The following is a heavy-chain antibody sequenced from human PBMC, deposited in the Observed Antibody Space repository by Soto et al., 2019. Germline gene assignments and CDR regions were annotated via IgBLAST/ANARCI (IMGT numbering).Heavy chain of an antibody. Sequence: VQLLESGGGLVQPGESLRLSFAASGFTFRSYAMSWVRQAPGKGLEWVSGISGSGISTHYADSVKGRFTVSRDNSKNTLYLQMNSLRAEDTAVYNCAKEPVGPDWYFDLWGRGTLVTVSS. J-gene: IGHJ2*01. V-gene: IGHV3-23*01. CDR2: ISGSGIST. CDR3: AKEPVGPDWYFDL. CDR1: GFTFRSYA.